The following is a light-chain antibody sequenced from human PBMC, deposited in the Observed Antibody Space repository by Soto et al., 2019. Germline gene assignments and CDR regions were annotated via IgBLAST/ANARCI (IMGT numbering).Light chain of an antibody. CDR3: QEIYRTPL. Sequence: DIVMSQSPDSLAVSLGERATINCNSRQSVLYSSSNKNYLAWYHQKAGQPPKVLTYCTSTRESGVPDRFSGRGSVTDFTLTISSLQADGGAVYTWQEIYRTPLVGGGTKVDIK. CDR2: CTS. V-gene: IGKV4-1*01. J-gene: IGKJ4*01. CDR1: QSVLYSSSNKNY.